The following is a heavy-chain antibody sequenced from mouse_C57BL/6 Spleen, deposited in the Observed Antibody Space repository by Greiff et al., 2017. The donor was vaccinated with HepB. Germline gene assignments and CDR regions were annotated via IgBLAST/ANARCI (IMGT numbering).Heavy chain of an antibody. Sequence: QVQLQQSGAELMKPGASVKLSCKATGYTFTGYWLEWVKQRPGHGLEWIVEILPGSGSTNYNEKFKGKATFTADTSANTAYMQLSSQTTEDSAIDCCERMRDYGYLFAYWGQGTLVTVSA. D-gene: IGHD2-2*01. CDR2: ILPGSGST. CDR1: GYTFTGYW. J-gene: IGHJ3*01. V-gene: IGHV1-9*01. CDR3: ERMRDYGYLFAY.